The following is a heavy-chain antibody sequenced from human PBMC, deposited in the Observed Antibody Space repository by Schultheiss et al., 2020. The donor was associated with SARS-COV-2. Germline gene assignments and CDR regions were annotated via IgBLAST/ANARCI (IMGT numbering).Heavy chain of an antibody. Sequence: GGSLRLSCAASGFTFSSYAMHWVRQAPGKGLEWVAVISYDGSNKYYADSVKGRFTISRENAKNSLYLQMNSLRAGDTAVYYCARVEHYYDSSGYYHRYFDLWGRGTLVTVSS. V-gene: IGHV3-30*14. D-gene: IGHD3-22*01. CDR3: ARVEHYYDSSGYYHRYFDL. CDR2: ISYDGSNK. J-gene: IGHJ2*01. CDR1: GFTFSSYA.